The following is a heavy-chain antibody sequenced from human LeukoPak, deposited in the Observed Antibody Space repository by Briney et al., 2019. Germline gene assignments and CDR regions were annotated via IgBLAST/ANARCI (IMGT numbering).Heavy chain of an antibody. D-gene: IGHD4-23*01. CDR2: IYTSGST. CDR3: ARGDYGGNARGGYYYYYYYMDV. J-gene: IGHJ6*03. V-gene: IGHV4-4*07. Sequence: PSETLSLTCTVSGGSISSYYWSWIRQPAGKGLEWIGRIYTSGSTNYNPSLKSRVTMSVDTSKNQFSLKLSSVTAADTAVYYCARGDYGGNARGGYYYYYYYMDVWGKGTTVTISS. CDR1: GGSISSYY.